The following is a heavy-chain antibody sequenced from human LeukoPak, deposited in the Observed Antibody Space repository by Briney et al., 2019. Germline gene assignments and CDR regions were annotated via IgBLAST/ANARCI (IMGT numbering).Heavy chain of an antibody. CDR2: IKQDGSEK. CDR3: AGSWGGYYCGWFDA. J-gene: IGHJ5*02. CDR1: GFTFSSYW. V-gene: IGHV3-7*01. D-gene: IGHD3-22*01. Sequence: GGSLRHSCAASGFTFSSYWWSWFRQAPGKGLEWVANIKQDGSEKYYVDSVKGRFTISRDNAKNSLYLQMNSLRAEDTAVYYCAGSWGGYYCGWFDAWRQGTLVTVSS.